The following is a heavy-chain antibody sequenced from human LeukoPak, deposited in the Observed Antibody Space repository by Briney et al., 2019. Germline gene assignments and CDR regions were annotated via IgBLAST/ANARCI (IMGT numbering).Heavy chain of an antibody. Sequence: SVKVSCKASGGTFSSYAISWVRQAPGQGLEWMGRIIPILGIANYAQKFQGRVTITADKSTSTAYMELSSLRSEDTAVYYCAKTNYGSGSYYHQTFDYWGQGTLVTVSS. CDR2: IIPILGIA. V-gene: IGHV1-69*04. J-gene: IGHJ4*02. CDR1: GGTFSSYA. CDR3: AKTNYGSGSYYHQTFDY. D-gene: IGHD3-10*01.